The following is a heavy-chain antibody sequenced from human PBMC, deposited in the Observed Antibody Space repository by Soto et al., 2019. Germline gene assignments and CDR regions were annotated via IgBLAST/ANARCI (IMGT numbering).Heavy chain of an antibody. CDR3: ARANWFFDY. CDR1: GGSINNHY. J-gene: IGHJ4*02. Sequence: QVQLQESGPGLVKPSETLSLTCTVSGGSINNHYWSWIRQPPGQGLEWIGDIYYSGSTNYNPSLKSRVTMSVDTSKNQFSLKLSSLTAADTAIYYCARANWFFDYWGQGTLVTVSS. V-gene: IGHV4-59*11. D-gene: IGHD7-27*01. CDR2: IYYSGST.